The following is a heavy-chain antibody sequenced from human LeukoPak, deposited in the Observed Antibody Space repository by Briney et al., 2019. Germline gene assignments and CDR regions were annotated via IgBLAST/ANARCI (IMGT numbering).Heavy chain of an antibody. J-gene: IGHJ3*02. CDR2: IIPILGTA. V-gene: IGHV1-69*11. CDR3: ARDWSSFSAFDI. CDR1: GGTFSSYA. D-gene: IGHD3-3*01. Sequence: SVKVSCKASGGTFSSYAISWVRQAPGQGLEWMGRIIPILGTANYAQNFQGRLTITADESTSTAYMELSSLISDDTAVYYCARDWSSFSAFDIWGQGTMVTVSS.